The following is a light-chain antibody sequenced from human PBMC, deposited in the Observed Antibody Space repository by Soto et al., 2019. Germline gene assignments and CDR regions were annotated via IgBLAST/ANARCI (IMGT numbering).Light chain of an antibody. V-gene: IGKV1-8*01. CDR3: QQYYSYSPT. CDR2: AAS. J-gene: IGKJ3*01. CDR1: QGIGSY. Sequence: AIRMTQSPSSLSASTGDRVTITCRASQGIGSYLAWYQQKPGKAPKLLISAASTLQSEVPSRFSGSGSGTDFTLTITCLQSEDFATYYCQQYYSYSPTFGPGTKVDIK.